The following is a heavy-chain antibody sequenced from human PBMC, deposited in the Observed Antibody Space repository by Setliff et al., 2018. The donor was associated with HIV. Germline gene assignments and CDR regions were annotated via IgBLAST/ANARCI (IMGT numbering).Heavy chain of an antibody. Sequence: SETLSLTCTVSGGSISSNSYYWGWIRQPPGKGLEWIGEVFHSGSANSNASLRSRVMISVDTSKNQFSLKLSAVTAADTAVYYCARDHVFGSRTGFDPWGPGILVTVSS. V-gene: IGHV4-39*07. J-gene: IGHJ5*02. D-gene: IGHD3-10*01. CDR1: GGSISSNSYY. CDR3: ARDHVFGSRTGFDP. CDR2: VFHSGSA.